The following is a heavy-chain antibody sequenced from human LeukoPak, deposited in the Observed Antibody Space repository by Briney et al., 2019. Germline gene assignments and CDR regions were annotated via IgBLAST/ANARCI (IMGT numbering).Heavy chain of an antibody. V-gene: IGHV3-23*01. CDR2: IICGGGIT. Sequence: GGSLRLSCAASGFTFSNYAMSWVRQAPGKGLEWVSAIICGGGITYSADSWKGRFTISRDNSKNTLYLQMNRLRAEDTAVYYCAKVLYGSGSYRGYFDYWGQGTLVTVSS. J-gene: IGHJ4*02. D-gene: IGHD3-10*01. CDR3: AKVLYGSGSYRGYFDY. CDR1: GFTFSNYA.